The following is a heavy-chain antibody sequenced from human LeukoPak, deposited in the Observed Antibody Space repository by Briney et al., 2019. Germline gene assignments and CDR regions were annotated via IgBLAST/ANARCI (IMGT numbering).Heavy chain of an antibody. CDR1: GGTFSSYA. CDR3: ASSYAVAGTFDI. J-gene: IGHJ3*02. Sequence: ASVKVSCKAPGGTFSSYAISWVRQAPGQGLEWMGWINPNSGGTNYAQKFQGRVTMTRDTSISTAYMELSRLRSDDTAVYYCASSYAVAGTFDIWGQGTMVTVSS. D-gene: IGHD6-19*01. V-gene: IGHV1-2*02. CDR2: INPNSGGT.